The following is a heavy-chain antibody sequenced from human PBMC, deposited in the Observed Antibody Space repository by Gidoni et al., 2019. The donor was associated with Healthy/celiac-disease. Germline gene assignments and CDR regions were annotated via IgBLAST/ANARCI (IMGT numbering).Heavy chain of an antibody. V-gene: IGHV1-69*01. D-gene: IGHD3-22*01. J-gene: IGHJ5*02. CDR3: ARDYYDSSGLDWFDP. Sequence: QVQLVQSGAEVKRPGSSVKVSCQASGGTFSSYAISWVRQAPGQGLEWMGGIIPIFGTANYAQKCQGRGTITADESTSTAYMELSSLRSEDTAVYYCARDYYDSSGLDWFDPWGQGTLVTVSS. CDR2: IIPIFGTA. CDR1: GGTFSSYA.